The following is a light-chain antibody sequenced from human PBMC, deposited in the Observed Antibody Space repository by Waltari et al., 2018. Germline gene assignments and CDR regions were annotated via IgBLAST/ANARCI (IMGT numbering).Light chain of an antibody. V-gene: IGLV2-23*01. CDR2: ADS. Sequence: QSALTQPASVSGSPGQSITISCTGTSSDVGCYKLVSWYQQHPGKAPRLMIYADSNRPSGSSNRFSGSKSGNTASLTIAGLQAEDEAAYYCCSYAGSSTVKFGEGTYLTVL. CDR1: SSDVGCYKL. J-gene: IGLJ2*01. CDR3: CSYAGSSTVK.